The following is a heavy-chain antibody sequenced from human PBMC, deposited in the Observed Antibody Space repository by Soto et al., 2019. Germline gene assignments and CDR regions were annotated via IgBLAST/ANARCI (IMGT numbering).Heavy chain of an antibody. CDR2: IYYSGST. CDR1: GGSISSGGYY. Sequence: QVQLQESGPGLVKPSQTLSLTCTVSGGSISSGGYYWSWIRQHPGKGLEWIGYIYYSGSTYYNPSLKSRVTTAVDTSKNQFSLKLSSVTAADTAVYYCARGRPGDYFDYWGQGTLVTVSS. J-gene: IGHJ4*02. D-gene: IGHD6-25*01. CDR3: ARGRPGDYFDY. V-gene: IGHV4-31*03.